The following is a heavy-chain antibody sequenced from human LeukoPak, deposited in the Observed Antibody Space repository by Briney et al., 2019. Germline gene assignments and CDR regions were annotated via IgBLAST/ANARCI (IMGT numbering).Heavy chain of an antibody. CDR3: ARVGSGLNLYYFDY. J-gene: IGHJ4*02. CDR2: FYSGGST. V-gene: IGHV4-39*07. CDR1: GDSVSDSKYF. D-gene: IGHD3-3*01. Sequence: SETLSLTCTVFGDSVSDSKYFWGWIRQPPGKGLEWIGNFYSGGSTYYNPSLKSRVAISEDTSGKQFSLRLGSVTAADTAVYFCARVGSGLNLYYFDYWGQGILVTVSS.